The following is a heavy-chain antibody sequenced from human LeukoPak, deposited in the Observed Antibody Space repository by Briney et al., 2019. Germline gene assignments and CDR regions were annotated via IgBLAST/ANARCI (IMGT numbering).Heavy chain of an antibody. Sequence: GGSLRLSCTVSGFSVSAIYLSWVRQVPGKGLQWVSGIYSAGTSFHAESLEGRFTVSRDFSKNILYLQMNSLRAEDTAVYYCASSPKGAAVDYWGQGTLVTVSS. CDR3: ASSPKGAAVDY. V-gene: IGHV3-66*01. D-gene: IGHD6-13*01. CDR1: GFSVSAIY. J-gene: IGHJ4*02. CDR2: IYSAGTS.